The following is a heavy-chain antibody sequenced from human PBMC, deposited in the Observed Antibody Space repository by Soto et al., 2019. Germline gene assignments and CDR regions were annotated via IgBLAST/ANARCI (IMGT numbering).Heavy chain of an antibody. D-gene: IGHD3-9*01. CDR2: IKSKTDGGTA. J-gene: IGHJ4*02. CDR1: GFNLSHPW. Sequence: GGSLRLSCVASGFNLSHPWMTWVRQAAGKGLEWVGRIKSKTDGGTADYAAPVKGRATISRDDSKNTVYLQMNSLKTEDTAVYYCTTGIFYDILTGYHNVAYWGQGALVTVSS. CDR3: TTGIFYDILTGYHNVAY. V-gene: IGHV3-15*01.